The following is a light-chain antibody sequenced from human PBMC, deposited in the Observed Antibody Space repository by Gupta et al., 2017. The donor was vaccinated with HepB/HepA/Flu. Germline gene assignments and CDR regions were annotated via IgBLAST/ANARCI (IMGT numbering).Light chain of an antibody. CDR2: EVS. Sequence: QSALTQPASVSGSPGPSITISCTGTTSDVGNYKLVSWYQQHPGKAPKFMIYEVSKRPSGVSNRFSGSKSGNTASLTISGLQAEDEADYYCCSYAGSSTYVFGTGTKVTVL. J-gene: IGLJ1*01. V-gene: IGLV2-23*02. CDR1: TSDVGNYKL. CDR3: CSYAGSSTYV.